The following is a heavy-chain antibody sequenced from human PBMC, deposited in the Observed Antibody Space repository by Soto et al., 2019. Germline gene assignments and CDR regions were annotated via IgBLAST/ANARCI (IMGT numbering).Heavy chain of an antibody. CDR2: IYRDGTT. Sequence: GGSLRLSCAVSGFSLNNYWMHWVRQRPGKGLVWVARIYRDGTTSYADSVKGRFTISRDNAKNTVSLQMNSLKDEDTAVYYCMRGNTGYGNFDYWGQGTLVTVSS. CDR3: MRGNTGYGNFDY. CDR1: GFSLNNYW. J-gene: IGHJ4*02. V-gene: IGHV3-74*01. D-gene: IGHD5-12*01.